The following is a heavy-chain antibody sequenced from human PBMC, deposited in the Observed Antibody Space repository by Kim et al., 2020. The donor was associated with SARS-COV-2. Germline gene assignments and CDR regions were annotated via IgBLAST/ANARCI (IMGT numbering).Heavy chain of an antibody. CDR2: ISNSSSYI. J-gene: IGHJ5*02. V-gene: IGHV3-21*01. CDR3: VRAAPYGSACYHNCGDP. CDR1: GFTFHSFS. Sequence: GGSLRLSCAASGFTFHSFSMHWVRQAPRKGLEWVSSISNSSSYIYYADSVKGRFTISRDNAKDSLYLHMNSLRTDDTGVYYCVRAAPYGSACYHNCGDP. D-gene: IGHD3-10*01.